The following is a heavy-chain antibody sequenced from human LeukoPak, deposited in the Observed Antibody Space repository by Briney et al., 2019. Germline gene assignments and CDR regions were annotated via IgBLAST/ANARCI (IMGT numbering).Heavy chain of an antibody. Sequence: SETLPLTCTVSGGSIRSSSYYWGWIRQPPGKGLEWIGSLYYSGSTYYNPSLESRVTISVDTSKNQFSLKLSSVTAADTAVYYCARGASGYDAPGDWFDPWAQGTLVTVSS. CDR3: ARGASGYDAPGDWFDP. J-gene: IGHJ5*02. CDR1: GGSIRSSSYY. V-gene: IGHV4-39*01. CDR2: LYYSGST. D-gene: IGHD5-12*01.